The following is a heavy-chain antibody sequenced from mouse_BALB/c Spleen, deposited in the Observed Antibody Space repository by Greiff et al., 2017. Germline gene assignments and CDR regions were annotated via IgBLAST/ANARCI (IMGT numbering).Heavy chain of an antibody. CDR2: ISDGGSYT. J-gene: IGHJ4*01. CDR1: GFTFSDYY. V-gene: IGHV5-4*02. CDR3: ARVVYNAMDY. Sequence: EVKLMESGGGLVKPGGSLKLSCAASGFTFSDYYMYWVRQTPEKRLEWVATISDGGSYTYYPDSVKGRFTISRDNAKNNLYLQMSSLKSEDTAMYYCARVVYNAMDYRGEKDSVTVSS.